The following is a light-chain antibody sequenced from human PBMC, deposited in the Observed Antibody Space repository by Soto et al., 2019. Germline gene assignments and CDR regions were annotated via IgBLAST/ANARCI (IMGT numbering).Light chain of an antibody. CDR3: QQYDTYWT. J-gene: IGKJ1*01. CDR2: RAS. CDR1: QSISNW. V-gene: IGKV1-5*03. Sequence: DIQMTQSPSTLSASVGDRVTITCRASQSISNWLAWYQQKAGKAPKLLIYRASSLQSGVPSRFTGSGSGTEFTLTISSLQPDDSATYYCQQYDTYWTFGQGTKVVIK.